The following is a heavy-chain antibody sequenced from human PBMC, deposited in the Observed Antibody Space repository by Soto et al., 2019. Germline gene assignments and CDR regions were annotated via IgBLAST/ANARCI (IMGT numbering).Heavy chain of an antibody. CDR2: FDPEDGET. CDR1: GYTLTELS. D-gene: IGHD6-13*01. CDR3: AKGGSIAAWNGRHYYYYYGMDV. J-gene: IGHJ6*02. V-gene: IGHV1-24*01. Sequence: GASVKVSCKVSGYTLTELSMHWVRQAPGKGLEWMGGFDPEDGETIHAQKFQGRVTMTEDTSTDTAYMELSSLRSEDTAVYYCAKGGSIAAWNGRHYYYYYGMDVWGQGPTVTVSS.